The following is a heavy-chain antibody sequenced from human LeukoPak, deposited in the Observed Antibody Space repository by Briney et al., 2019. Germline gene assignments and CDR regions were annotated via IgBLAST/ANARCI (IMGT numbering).Heavy chain of an antibody. CDR3: ARLPVRSGYHA. CDR1: GGSLSSRSHY. Sequence: SETLSLTCTVSGGSLSSRSHYWGWIRQPPGQGLEWIGSLSNSGNTYYNPSLKSRVTISVNTSKNEFSLKLSSVTAADTAVYYCARLPVRSGYHAWGQGTLVTVSS. CDR2: LSNSGNT. D-gene: IGHD3-3*01. J-gene: IGHJ5*02. V-gene: IGHV4-39*01.